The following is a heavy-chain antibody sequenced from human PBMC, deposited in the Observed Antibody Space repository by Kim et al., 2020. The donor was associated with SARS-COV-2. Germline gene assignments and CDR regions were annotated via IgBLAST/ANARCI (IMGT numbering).Heavy chain of an antibody. V-gene: IGHV4-39*07. D-gene: IGHD1-26*01. CDR3: ARGRLGEWELLIGWFDP. J-gene: IGHJ5*02. Sequence: SETLSLTCTVSGGSISSSSYYWGWIRQPPGKGLEWIGSIYYSGSTYYNPSLKSRVTISVDTSKNQFSLKLSSVTAADTAVYYCARGRLGEWELLIGWFDPWGQGTLVTVSS. CDR1: GGSISSSSYY. CDR2: IYYSGST.